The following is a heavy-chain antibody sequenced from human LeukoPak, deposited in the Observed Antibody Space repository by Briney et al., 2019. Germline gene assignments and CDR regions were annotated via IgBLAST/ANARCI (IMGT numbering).Heavy chain of an antibody. J-gene: IGHJ4*02. D-gene: IGHD5-18*01. CDR3: AKAPIRGYSYGYFDY. CDR2: ISWNSGSI. CDR1: GFTFDDYA. V-gene: IGHV3-9*03. Sequence: PGRSLRLSCAASGFTFDDYAMHWVRQAPGKGLEWVSGISWNSGSIGYADSVKGRFTISRDNAKNSLYLQMNSLRAEDVALYYCAKAPIRGYSYGYFDYWGQGTLVTVSS.